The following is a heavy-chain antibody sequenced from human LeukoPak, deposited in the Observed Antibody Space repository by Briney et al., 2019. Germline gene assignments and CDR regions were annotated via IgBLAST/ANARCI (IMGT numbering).Heavy chain of an antibody. CDR2: IYHSGST. V-gene: IGHV4-38-2*02. J-gene: IGHJ4*02. CDR1: GYSISSGYY. Sequence: SETLSLTCAVSGYSISSGYYWGWIRQPPGKGLEWIGSIYHSGSTYYNPSLKSRVTISVDTSKNQLSLKLSSVTAADTAVYYCARDGDYGDGNYWGQGTLVTVSS. D-gene: IGHD4-17*01. CDR3: ARDGDYGDGNY.